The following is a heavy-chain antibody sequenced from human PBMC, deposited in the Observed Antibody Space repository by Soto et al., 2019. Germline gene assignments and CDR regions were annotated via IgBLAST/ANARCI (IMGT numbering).Heavy chain of an antibody. V-gene: IGHV1-8*01. CDR3: ARGRGWRDY. D-gene: IGHD6-19*01. Sequence: ASVKVSCKASGYPFTTYDISWVRQAAGQGLEWMGWINLNSGHTDYAQRFQGRVTMTRNTSITTAYMELTSLSSEDTAVYYCARGRGWRDYWGQGTLVTVSS. CDR1: GYPFTTYD. J-gene: IGHJ4*02. CDR2: INLNSGHT.